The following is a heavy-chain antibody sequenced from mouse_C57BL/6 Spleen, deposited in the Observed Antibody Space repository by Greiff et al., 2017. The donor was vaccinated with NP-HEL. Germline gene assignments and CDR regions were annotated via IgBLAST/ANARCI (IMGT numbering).Heavy chain of an antibody. CDR2: IYPGSGST. D-gene: IGHD2-13*01. J-gene: IGHJ2*01. V-gene: IGHV1-55*01. CDR3: AREGLQRGDFDY. CDR1: GYTFTSYW. Sequence: VQLQQPGAELVKPGASVKMSCKASGYTFTSYWITWVKQRPGQGLEWIGDIYPGSGSTNYNEKFKSKATLTVDTSSSTAYMQLSSLTSEDSAVYYCAREGLQRGDFDYWGQGTTLTVSS.